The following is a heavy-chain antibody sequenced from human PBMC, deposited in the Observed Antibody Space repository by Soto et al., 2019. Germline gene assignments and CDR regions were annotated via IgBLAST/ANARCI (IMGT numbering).Heavy chain of an antibody. Sequence: QVQLVQSGAEVKKAGASVKVSCKASGYTFTVYYMHWVRQAPGQGLEWMGWISPNNGATKFAQKFQGRVTMTRDTLISTAYMELSSLRSDDTAVYYCSRDRGAGYYGMDVWGQGTTVTVSS. CDR1: GYTFTVYY. CDR3: SRDRGAGYYGMDV. D-gene: IGHD3-10*01. J-gene: IGHJ6*02. CDR2: ISPNNGAT. V-gene: IGHV1-2*02.